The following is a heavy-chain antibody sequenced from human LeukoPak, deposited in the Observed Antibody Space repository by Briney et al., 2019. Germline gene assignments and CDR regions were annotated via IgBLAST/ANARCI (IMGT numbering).Heavy chain of an antibody. D-gene: IGHD3-22*01. Sequence: PGGSLRLSCAASGFPFSSYAMSWVRQAPGKGLEWVSAIGGSGGSTYYADSVKGRFTISRDNSKNTLYLQMNSLRAEDTAVYYCAKPIGGTYYYDSSGYSDAFDIWGQGTMVTVSS. V-gene: IGHV3-23*01. CDR2: IGGSGGST. J-gene: IGHJ3*02. CDR1: GFPFSSYA. CDR3: AKPIGGTYYYDSSGYSDAFDI.